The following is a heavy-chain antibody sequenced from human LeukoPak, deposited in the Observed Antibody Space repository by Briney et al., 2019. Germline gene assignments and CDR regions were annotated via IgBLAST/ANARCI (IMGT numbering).Heavy chain of an antibody. D-gene: IGHD3-10*01. CDR2: INHSGST. CDR1: GGSFSGYY. V-gene: IGHV4-34*01. J-gene: IGHJ3*02. Sequence: SETLSLTCAVYGGSFSGYYWSWIRQPPGKGLERIGEINHSGSTNYNPSLKSRVTISVDTSKNQFSLKLSSVTAADTAVYYCARGRRITMVRGVRLGAFDIWGQGTMVTVSS. CDR3: ARGRRITMVRGVRLGAFDI.